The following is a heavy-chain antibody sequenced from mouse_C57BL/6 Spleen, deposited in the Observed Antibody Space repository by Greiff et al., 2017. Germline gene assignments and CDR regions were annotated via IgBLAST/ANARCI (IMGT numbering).Heavy chain of an antibody. V-gene: IGHV1-50*01. CDR1: GYTFTSYW. CDR2: IDPSDSYT. CDR3: AVDY. Sequence: VQLQQPGAELVKPGASVKLSCKASGYTFTSYWMQWVKQRPGQGLEWIGEIDPSDSYTNYNQKFKGKATLTVDTSSSTAYMQLSSLTSEDSAVYYCAVDYWGQGTSVTVSS. J-gene: IGHJ4*01.